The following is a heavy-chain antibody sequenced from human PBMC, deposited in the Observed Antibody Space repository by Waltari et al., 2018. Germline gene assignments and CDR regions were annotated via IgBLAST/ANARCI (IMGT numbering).Heavy chain of an antibody. D-gene: IGHD3-9*01. CDR1: GGSFGGSY. J-gene: IGHJ4*02. CDR2: INHSGST. Sequence: QVQLQQWGAGLLKPSETLSLTCAVYGGSFGGSYWSWIRQPPGKGLEWIGEINHSGSTNYNPSLKSRVTISVDTSKNQFSLKLSSVTAADTAVYYCARGRLRYFYWGQGTLVTVSS. V-gene: IGHV4-34*01. CDR3: ARGRLRYFY.